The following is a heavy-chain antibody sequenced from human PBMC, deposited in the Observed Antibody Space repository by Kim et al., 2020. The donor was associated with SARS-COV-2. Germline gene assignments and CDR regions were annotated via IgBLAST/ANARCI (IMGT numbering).Heavy chain of an antibody. D-gene: IGHD3-3*01. Sequence: GESLKISCEGSGYSFTSYWISWVRQMPGKGLEWMGRIDPSDSYTNYSPSFQGHVTISADKSISTAYLQWSSLKASDTAMYYCARHDRYDFWSGYYFDSLRNYYYYGMDVWGQGTTVTVSS. V-gene: IGHV5-10-1*01. CDR1: GYSFTSYW. J-gene: IGHJ6*02. CDR3: ARHDRYDFWSGYYFDSLRNYYYYGMDV. CDR2: IDPSDSYT.